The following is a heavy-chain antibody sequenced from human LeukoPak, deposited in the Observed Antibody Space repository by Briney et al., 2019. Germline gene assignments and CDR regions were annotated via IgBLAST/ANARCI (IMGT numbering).Heavy chain of an antibody. CDR2: IYYSGSTKYNPSGST. D-gene: IGHD5-18*01. Sequence: PSETLSLTCTVSGGSITTYYWTWIRQPPRKGLEWIGYIYYSGSTKYNPSGSTKYNPSLKSRVTISIDTSKNQFSLKMSSVTAADTAVYYCARGDTAATNLDYWGQGTLVTVSS. V-gene: IGHV4-59*01. CDR1: GGSITTYY. CDR3: ARGDTAATNLDY. J-gene: IGHJ4*02.